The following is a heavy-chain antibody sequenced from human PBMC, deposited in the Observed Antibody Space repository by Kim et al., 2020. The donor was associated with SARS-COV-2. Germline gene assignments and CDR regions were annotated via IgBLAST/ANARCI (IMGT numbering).Heavy chain of an antibody. CDR1: GGSIRNYY. J-gene: IGHJ3*01. CDR2: IHSDGNT. D-gene: IGHD6-19*01. CDR3: ARGSEFSSGQRGAFDV. Sequence: SETLSLTCAVSGGSIRNYYYSWIRQPAGGGLEWIGRIHSDGNTDYASSLKSRVTMSIATSNNHFSLHLSAVTAADTAIYYCARGSEFSSGQRGAFDVWGHGTMVTVSS. V-gene: IGHV4-4*07.